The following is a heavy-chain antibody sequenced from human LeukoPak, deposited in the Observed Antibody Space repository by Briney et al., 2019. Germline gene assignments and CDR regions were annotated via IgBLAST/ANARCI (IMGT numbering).Heavy chain of an antibody. CDR3: ARPSTTYLAFDI. V-gene: IGHV4-59*08. CDR2: IYYSEST. D-gene: IGHD1-14*01. CDR1: GGSICSSY. J-gene: IGHJ3*02. Sequence: SESLSLTCAVPGGSICSSYWSWVRQRPGEGLGWSGYIYYSESTNYNPSLKSLVTISVDTSKSQFSLKLSSVTAADTAVYYWARPSTTYLAFDIWGQGTMVTVSS.